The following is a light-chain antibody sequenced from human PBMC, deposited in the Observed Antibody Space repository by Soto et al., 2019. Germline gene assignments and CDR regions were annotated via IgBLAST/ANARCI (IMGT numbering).Light chain of an antibody. V-gene: IGKV1-6*01. CDR3: QQYDNLPIT. J-gene: IGKJ5*01. CDR1: QGIRSD. CDR2: AAS. Sequence: AIQMTQSPSSLSASVGDRVTITCRASQGIRSDLAWYQQKPGKAPKLLIYAASSLQSGVSSRFSGSGSGTDFTLTISSLQPEDIATYYCQQYDNLPITFGQGTRLEIK.